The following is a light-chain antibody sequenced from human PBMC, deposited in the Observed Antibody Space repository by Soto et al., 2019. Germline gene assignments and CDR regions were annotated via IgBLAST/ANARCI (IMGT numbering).Light chain of an antibody. CDR2: DAS. CDR1: QSINSW. CDR3: QQNKSYSWT. Sequence: QMTQSPSTLSASVGDRVTITCRASQSINSWLAWYQQKPGKAPKLLIYDASSFESGVPSSFSGSGSGTALTLTIRSLQPDAFATYYRQQNKSYSWTFGQGTQV. J-gene: IGKJ1*01. V-gene: IGKV1-5*01.